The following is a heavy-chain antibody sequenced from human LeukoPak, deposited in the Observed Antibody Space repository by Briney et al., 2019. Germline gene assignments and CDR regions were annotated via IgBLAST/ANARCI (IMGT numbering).Heavy chain of an antibody. CDR1: GGSISSYY. J-gene: IGHJ4*02. D-gene: IGHD6-13*01. CDR3: ARTTYSSSWYYFDK. V-gene: IGHV4-59*01. Sequence: SETLSLTCTVSGGSISSYYWSWIRQPPGKGLEWIGYIYYSGSTNYNPSLESRVAISVDTSKNQFSLNLTSVSTADTAVYYCARTTYSSSWYYFDKWGQGTLVTVSS. CDR2: IYYSGST.